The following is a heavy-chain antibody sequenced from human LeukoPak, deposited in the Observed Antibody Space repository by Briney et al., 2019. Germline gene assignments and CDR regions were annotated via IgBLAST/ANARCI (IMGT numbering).Heavy chain of an antibody. CDR3: ARGTRVLRFLEWSNWFDP. V-gene: IGHV1-69*06. J-gene: IGHJ5*02. CDR1: GGTFSSYA. CDR2: IIPIFGTA. Sequence: ASVKVSCKASGGTFSSYAISWVRHAPGQGLEWMGRIIPIFGTANYAQKFQGRVTITADKSTSTAYMELSSLRSEDTAVYYCARGTRVLRFLEWSNWFDPWGQGTLVTVSS. D-gene: IGHD3-3*01.